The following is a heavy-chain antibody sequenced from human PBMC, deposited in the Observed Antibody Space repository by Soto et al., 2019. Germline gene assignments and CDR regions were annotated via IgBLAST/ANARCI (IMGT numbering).Heavy chain of an antibody. CDR2: IIPIFGTA. D-gene: IGHD3-22*01. Sequence: SVKVSCKASGCTFSSYAISWVRQAPGQVLEWMGGIIPIFGTANYAQKFQGRVTITADESTSTAYMELSSLRSEDTAVYYCARDVDDSSGYYYRYFQHWGQGTLVTVSS. V-gene: IGHV1-69*13. J-gene: IGHJ1*01. CDR3: ARDVDDSSGYYYRYFQH. CDR1: GCTFSSYA.